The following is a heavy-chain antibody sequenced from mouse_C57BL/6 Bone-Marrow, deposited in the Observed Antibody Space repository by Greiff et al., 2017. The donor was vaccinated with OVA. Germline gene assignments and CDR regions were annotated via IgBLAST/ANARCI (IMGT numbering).Heavy chain of an antibody. D-gene: IGHD1-1*01. CDR3: TRQNDYGSRCAY. Sequence: EVKLMESGGGLVQPGGSMKLSCAASGFTFSDAWMDWVRQSPEQGLEWVAEIRNKANNHATYYAVSVKVRVTISRDDSKSSVYLQMNSLRAEDTGIYYCTRQNDYGSRCAYWGQGTLVTVSA. V-gene: IGHV6-6*01. CDR1: GFTFSDAW. J-gene: IGHJ3*01. CDR2: IRNKANNHAT.